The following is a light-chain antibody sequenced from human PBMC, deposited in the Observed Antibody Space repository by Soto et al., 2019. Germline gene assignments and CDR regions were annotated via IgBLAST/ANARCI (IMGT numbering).Light chain of an antibody. V-gene: IGKV1-12*01. CDR1: QPISSW. Sequence: DIQMNQSPSSISASVGDRVTITCRASQPISSWLAWYQQVPGQAPYLLIYPASTLQSGVPSRFSGSGSGTDFTLTINSLQPEDFATYYCQQGDNFPRAFGQGTRVEI. CDR3: QQGDNFPRA. CDR2: PAS. J-gene: IGKJ1*01.